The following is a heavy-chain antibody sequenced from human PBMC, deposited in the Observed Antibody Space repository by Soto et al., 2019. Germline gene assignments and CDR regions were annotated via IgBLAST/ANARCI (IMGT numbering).Heavy chain of an antibody. V-gene: IGHV3-23*01. J-gene: IGHJ4*02. CDR2: ISGGGGST. CDR1: GFTFSDYA. D-gene: IGHD3-22*01. Sequence: PGGSLRLSCAASGFTFSDYAMGWVRQAPGKGVEWVSGISGGGGSTYYADSVKGRFTISRDNSKNTLYLQMNSLRVEDTAIYYCAKDLGYYDTSGYSFDYWGQGILVTVSS. CDR3: AKDLGYYDTSGYSFDY.